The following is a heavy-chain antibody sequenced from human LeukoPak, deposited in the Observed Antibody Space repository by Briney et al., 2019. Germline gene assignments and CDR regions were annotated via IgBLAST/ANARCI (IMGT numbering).Heavy chain of an antibody. Sequence: GGSLRLSCAASGFTFSDYTMTWVRQAPGKGLEWVASISSDSSYIDYADSVKGRFTISRDNSKNTLYLQMNSLRAEDTAVYYCAKDRINGYFDYWGQGTLVTVSS. CDR1: GFTFSDYT. CDR2: ISSDSSYI. V-gene: IGHV3-21*04. D-gene: IGHD3-16*01. CDR3: AKDRINGYFDY. J-gene: IGHJ4*02.